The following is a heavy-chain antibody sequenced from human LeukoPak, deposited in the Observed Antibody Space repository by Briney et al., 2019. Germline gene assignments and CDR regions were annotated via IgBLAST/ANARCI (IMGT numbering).Heavy chain of an antibody. CDR2: IYYSGST. CDR1: GGSISSYY. Sequence: SETLSLTCTVSGGSISSYYWSWIRQPPGKGLEWIGYIYYSGSTNYNPSLKSRVTISVDTSKNQFSLKLRSVTAADTAVYYCARAGYSYGGVQDYWGQGTLVTVSS. D-gene: IGHD5-18*01. J-gene: IGHJ4*02. CDR3: ARAGYSYGGVQDY. V-gene: IGHV4-59*08.